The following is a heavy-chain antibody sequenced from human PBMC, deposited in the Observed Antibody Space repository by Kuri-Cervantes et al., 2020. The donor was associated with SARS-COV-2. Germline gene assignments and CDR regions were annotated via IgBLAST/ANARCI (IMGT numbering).Heavy chain of an antibody. CDR3: ARVGRAARLTAPYLDY. J-gene: IGHJ4*02. Sequence: SVKVSCKASGGTFSSYAISWVRQAPGQGLEWMGGIIPIFGTANYAQKFQGRVTMTTDTSTSTAYMELRSLRSDDTAVYYCARVGRAARLTAPYLDYWGQGTLVTVSS. V-gene: IGHV1-69*05. CDR2: IIPIFGTA. CDR1: GGTFSSYA. D-gene: IGHD6-6*01.